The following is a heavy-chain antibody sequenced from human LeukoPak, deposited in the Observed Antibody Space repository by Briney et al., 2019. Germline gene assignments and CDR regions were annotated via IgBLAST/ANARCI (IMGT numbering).Heavy chain of an antibody. J-gene: IGHJ6*02. V-gene: IGHV3-48*03. Sequence: WGSLRLTCAASGFTFSKYEMNWVRQAPGEGLEWLSYISSSGSTIYYADSVKGRFTISRDNAKNSLYLQMNSLRAEDTAVYYCARTRGSGRPNYYYYGMDVWGQGTTVTVSS. CDR2: ISSSGSTI. D-gene: IGHD3-10*01. CDR3: ARTRGSGRPNYYYYGMDV. CDR1: GFTFSKYE.